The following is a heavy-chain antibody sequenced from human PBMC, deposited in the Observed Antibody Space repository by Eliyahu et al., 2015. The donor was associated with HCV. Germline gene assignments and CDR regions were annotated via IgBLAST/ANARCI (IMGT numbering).Heavy chain of an antibody. CDR2: SRNKAKSYTT. D-gene: IGHD2-2*01. V-gene: IGHV3-72*01. J-gene: IGHJ4*02. CDR1: GFTFSDHY. CDR3: GTFKVPAAKGFDY. Sequence: ESGGGLVQPGGSLRLSCAVSGFTFSDHYMDWVRQAPGKGLEWVGRSRNKAKSYTTEYAASVKGRFTISRDDSKNSLYLQMNSLKTEDTAVYYCGTFKVPAAKGFDYWGQGTLVTVSS.